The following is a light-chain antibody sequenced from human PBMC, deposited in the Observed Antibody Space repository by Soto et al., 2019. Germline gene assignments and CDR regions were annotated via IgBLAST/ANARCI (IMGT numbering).Light chain of an antibody. Sequence: DIQMTQSPSTLSASVGDRVTITCRASQSISNWLAWYQQRPGKAPKLLIYDASTLESWVQSRFSGSGSGTEFTLTISGLRPDDFATYYCQQYNTYSYTFGQGTKLEIK. CDR1: QSISNW. J-gene: IGKJ2*01. CDR3: QQYNTYSYT. CDR2: DAS. V-gene: IGKV1-5*01.